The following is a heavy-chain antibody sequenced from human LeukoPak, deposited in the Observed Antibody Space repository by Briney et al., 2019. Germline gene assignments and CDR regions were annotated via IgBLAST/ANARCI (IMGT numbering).Heavy chain of an antibody. V-gene: IGHV3-23*01. J-gene: IGHJ4*02. CDR3: VPRPDYPPLLDY. CDR2: ISGSGGST. D-gene: IGHD4-11*01. CDR1: GFTFSSYA. Sequence: GGSLRLSCAASGFTFSSYAMSWVRQAPGKGLEWVSAISGSGGSTYYADSVKGRFTISRDNSKNTLYLQMSSLRAEDTAVYYCVPRPDYPPLLDYWGQGTLVTVSS.